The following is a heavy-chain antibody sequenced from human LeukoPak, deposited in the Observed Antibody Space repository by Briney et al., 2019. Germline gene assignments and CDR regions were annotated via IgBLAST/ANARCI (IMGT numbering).Heavy chain of an antibody. J-gene: IGHJ4*02. CDR1: GGSISSGSYY. Sequence: SETLSLTCTVSGGSISSGSYYWSWIWQPAEKGLEWIGYIYYSGSTNYNPSLKSRVTISVDTSKNQFSLKLSSVTAADTAVYYCARSSYGSGSYYANYWGQGTLVTVSS. CDR3: ARSSYGSGSYYANY. V-gene: IGHV4-61*10. CDR2: IYYSGST. D-gene: IGHD3-10*01.